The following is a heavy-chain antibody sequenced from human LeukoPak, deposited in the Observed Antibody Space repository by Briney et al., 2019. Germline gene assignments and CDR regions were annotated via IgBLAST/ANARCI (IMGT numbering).Heavy chain of an antibody. Sequence: GGSLRLSCVASGFTFSDYYMSWIRQAPGKGLEWVSYINVGGSTMFYGDSVKGRFTVSRDDAKNSLYLQMNSLRAEDTAVYYCANHLACGSTSCPPFDSWGQGTLVTVSS. D-gene: IGHD2-2*01. V-gene: IGHV3-11*04. CDR2: INVGGSTM. CDR1: GFTFSDYY. CDR3: ANHLACGSTSCPPFDS. J-gene: IGHJ4*02.